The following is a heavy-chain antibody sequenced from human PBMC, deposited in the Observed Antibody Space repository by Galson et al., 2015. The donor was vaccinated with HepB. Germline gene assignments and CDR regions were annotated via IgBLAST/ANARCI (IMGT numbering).Heavy chain of an antibody. CDR3: ARDRYGSGTYYFDY. Sequence: SLRLSCAASGFTFSSYAMHWVRQAPGKGLEWVAVISYDGSNKYYADSVKGRFTISRDNSKNTLYLQMNSLRAEDTAVYYCARDRYGSGTYYFDYWGQGTLVTVSS. D-gene: IGHD3-10*01. J-gene: IGHJ4*02. CDR1: GFTFSSYA. V-gene: IGHV3-30*04. CDR2: ISYDGSNK.